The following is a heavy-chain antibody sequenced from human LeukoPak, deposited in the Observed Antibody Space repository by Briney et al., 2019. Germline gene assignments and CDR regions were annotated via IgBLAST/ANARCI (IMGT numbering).Heavy chain of an antibody. J-gene: IGHJ4*02. CDR3: ARVPYDYVWGSYGGDYYFDY. CDR2: ISSSGSTI. D-gene: IGHD3-16*01. V-gene: IGHV3-48*03. Sequence: GGSLRLSCAASGFTFSSYEMNWVRQAPGKGLEWVPYISSSGSTIYYADSVKGRFTISRDNAKNSLYLQMNSLRAEDTAVYYCARVPYDYVWGSYGGDYYFDYWGQGTLVTVSS. CDR1: GFTFSSYE.